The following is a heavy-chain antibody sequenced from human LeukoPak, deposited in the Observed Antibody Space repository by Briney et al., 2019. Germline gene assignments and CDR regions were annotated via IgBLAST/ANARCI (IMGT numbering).Heavy chain of an antibody. D-gene: IGHD2-15*01. J-gene: IGHJ6*02. CDR3: ARLDGGPLLYYYYYGMDV. V-gene: IGHV4-59*08. CDR1: GGSISSYY. CDR2: IYYSGST. Sequence: SETLSLTCIVSGGSISSYYWSWIRQSPWKGLEWIGYIYYSGSTNYNPSLKSRVTISVDTSKNQFSPKLSSVTAADTAVYYCARLDGGPLLYYYYYGMDVWGQGTTVTVSS.